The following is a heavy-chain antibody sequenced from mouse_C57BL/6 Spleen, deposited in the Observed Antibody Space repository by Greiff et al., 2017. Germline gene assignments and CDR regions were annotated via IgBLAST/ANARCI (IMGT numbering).Heavy chain of an antibody. CDR2: IDPSDSYT. CDR3: ARAPSTTGGAMDY. D-gene: IGHD1-1*01. J-gene: IGHJ4*01. Sequence: QVQLQQPGAELVMPGASVKLSCKASGYTFTSYWMHWVKQRPGQGLEWIGEIDPSDSYTNYNQKFKGKSTLTVDKSSSPAYMQLSSLTSEDSAVYYCARAPSTTGGAMDYWGQGTSVTVSS. V-gene: IGHV1-69*01. CDR1: GYTFTSYW.